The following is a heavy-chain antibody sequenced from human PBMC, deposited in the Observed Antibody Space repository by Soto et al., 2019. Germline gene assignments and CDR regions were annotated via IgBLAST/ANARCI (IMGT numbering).Heavy chain of an antibody. CDR2: IWYDGSNK. D-gene: IGHD1-26*01. J-gene: IGHJ4*02. CDR1: GFTFSSYG. CDR3: AREAPEWELEYRFDY. Sequence: PGGSLRLSCAASGFTFSSYGMHWVRQAPGKGLEWVAVIWYDGSNKYYADSVKGRFTISRDNSKNTLYLQMNSLRAEDTAVYYCAREAPEWELEYRFDYWGQGTLVTVSS. V-gene: IGHV3-33*01.